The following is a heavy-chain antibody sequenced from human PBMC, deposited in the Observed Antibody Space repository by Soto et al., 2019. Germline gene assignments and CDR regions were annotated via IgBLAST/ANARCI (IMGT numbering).Heavy chain of an antibody. CDR3: ARGSSSYYDYGMEV. V-gene: IGHV4-30-2*01. J-gene: IGHJ6*02. CDR1: GDSISRGGYS. Sequence: SETLSLTCAVSGDSISRGGYSWTWIRQPPGKALEWIGNIYDSGSTSYNPSLKSRVTISVDTSKNQFSLRLTSVTAADTAVYFCARGSSSYYDYGMEVWGQGTTVTVSS. CDR2: IYDSGST. D-gene: IGHD6-6*01.